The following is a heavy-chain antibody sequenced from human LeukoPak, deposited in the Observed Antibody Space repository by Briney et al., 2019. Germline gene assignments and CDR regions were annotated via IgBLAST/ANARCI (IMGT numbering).Heavy chain of an antibody. Sequence: TGGPLRLSCAASGFTVSTNYMSWVRQAPGKGLEWVSGIYSGGNTNYADSVKGRFTISRDKSNNTLYLQMNSLRAEDTAVYYCARDTKYYGSGSFQFWGQGTLLTVAS. V-gene: IGHV3-53*01. CDR2: IYSGGNT. CDR3: ARDTKYYGSGSFQF. D-gene: IGHD3-10*01. J-gene: IGHJ4*02. CDR1: GFTVSTNY.